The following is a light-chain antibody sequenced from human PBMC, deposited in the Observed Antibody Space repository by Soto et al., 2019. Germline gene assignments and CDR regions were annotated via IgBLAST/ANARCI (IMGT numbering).Light chain of an antibody. CDR1: QSFRGL. CDR3: QLYITSRTT. CDR2: GAS. Sequence: VLTQSPVTLSYSPGERATLSCRASQSFRGLLAWYQQKPGQAPRLLIYGASRRATGVPDRFIGSGSGTNFTLTISRLEPEDFVVYYCQLYITSRTTFGQGTKVDIK. V-gene: IGKV3-20*01. J-gene: IGKJ1*01.